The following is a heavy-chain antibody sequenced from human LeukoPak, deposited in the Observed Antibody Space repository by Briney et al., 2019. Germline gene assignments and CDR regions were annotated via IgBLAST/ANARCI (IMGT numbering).Heavy chain of an antibody. CDR1: GGSISSSSYY. CDR2: IYYSGST. Sequence: SETLSLTCTVSGGSISSSSYYWGWIRQPPGKGLEWIESIYYSGSTYYNPSLKSRVTISVDTSKNQFSLKLSSVTAADTAVYYCARVRWLQLRGLYYFDYWGQGTLVTVSS. V-gene: IGHV4-39*07. D-gene: IGHD5-24*01. CDR3: ARVRWLQLRGLYYFDY. J-gene: IGHJ4*02.